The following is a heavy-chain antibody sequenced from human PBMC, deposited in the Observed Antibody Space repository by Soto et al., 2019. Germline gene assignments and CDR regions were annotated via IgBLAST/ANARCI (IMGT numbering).Heavy chain of an antibody. Sequence: EVQLVESGGGLVQPGGSLRLSCAASGFTFSSYSMNWVRQAPGKGLEWVSYISSSSSTIYYADSVKGRFTISRDNAKNSLYLLMNSLRDEDTAVYYCARVGEQWLVVSNYYYYGMDVWGQGTTVTVSS. CDR1: GFTFSSYS. CDR2: ISSSSSTI. V-gene: IGHV3-48*02. J-gene: IGHJ6*02. D-gene: IGHD6-19*01. CDR3: ARVGEQWLVVSNYYYYGMDV.